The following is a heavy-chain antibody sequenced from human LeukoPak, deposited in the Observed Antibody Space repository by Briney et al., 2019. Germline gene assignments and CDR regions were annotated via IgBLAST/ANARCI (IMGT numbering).Heavy chain of an antibody. CDR3: ATDLIAARAGRDY. CDR1: GYTLTELS. J-gene: IGHJ4*02. V-gene: IGHV1-24*01. Sequence: ASAKVSCEVSGYTLTELSMHWVRQAPGKGLEWMGGFDPEDGETIYAQKFQGRVTMTEDTSTDTAYMELSSLRSEDTAVYYCATDLIAARAGRDYWGQGTLVTVSS. CDR2: FDPEDGET. D-gene: IGHD6-6*01.